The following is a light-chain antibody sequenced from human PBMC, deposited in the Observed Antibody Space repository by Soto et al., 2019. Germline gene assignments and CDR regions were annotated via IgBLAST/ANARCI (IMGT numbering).Light chain of an antibody. CDR2: KSN. Sequence: QSALTQPPSASGSPGQSVTISCTGTSSDVGGYNYVSWYQQLPGTAPKLLIYKSNQRPSGVPDRFSGSKSGTSASLAISGLQSEDEADYYCAAWDDSLNGRVFGGGTKLTVL. J-gene: IGLJ3*02. CDR1: SSDVGGYNY. V-gene: IGLV1-44*01. CDR3: AAWDDSLNGRV.